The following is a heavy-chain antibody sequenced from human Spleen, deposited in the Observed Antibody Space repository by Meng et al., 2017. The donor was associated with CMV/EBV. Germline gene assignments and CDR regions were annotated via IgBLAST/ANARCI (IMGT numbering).Heavy chain of an antibody. CDR3: ARGYGGNSPSI. D-gene: IGHD4-23*01. Sequence: GESLKISCKASGHTFTTYGITWVRQAPGQGLEWMGWLSFSTGGTNYAQNFQGRVTLTRDTSTTTVYMELSSLRSEDTAVYYCARGYGGNSPSIWGQGTMVTVSS. CDR1: GHTFTTYG. J-gene: IGHJ3*02. CDR2: LSFSTGGT. V-gene: IGHV1-18*01.